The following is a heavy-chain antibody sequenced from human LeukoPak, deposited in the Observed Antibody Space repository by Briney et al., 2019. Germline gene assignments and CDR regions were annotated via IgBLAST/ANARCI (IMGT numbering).Heavy chain of an antibody. V-gene: IGHV1-24*01. CDR2: FDPEDGET. Sequence: ASVKVSCKVSGYTLTELSMHWVLQAPGKGLEWMGGFDPEDGETIYAQKFQGRVTMTEDTSTDTAYMELSSLRSEDTAVYYCATVRLPYNRNDLYYWGQGTLVTVSS. J-gene: IGHJ4*02. CDR1: GYTLTELS. D-gene: IGHD1-1*01. CDR3: ATVRLPYNRNDLYY.